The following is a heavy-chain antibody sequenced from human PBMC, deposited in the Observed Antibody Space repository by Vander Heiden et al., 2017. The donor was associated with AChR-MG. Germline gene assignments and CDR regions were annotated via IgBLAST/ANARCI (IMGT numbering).Heavy chain of an antibody. CDR2: ISSSSSYI. V-gene: IGHV3-21*01. D-gene: IGHD3-22*01. CDR3: ARDHYYYDSSAGAFDI. J-gene: IGHJ3*02. CDR1: GSTFSSYS. Sequence: EVQLVESGGGLVKPGGSLRLSCAARGSTFSSYSMNWLRQAPRKGLEWVSSISSSSSYIYYADSVKGRFTISRDNAKNSLYLQMNSLRAEDTAVYYCARDHYYYDSSAGAFDIWGQGTMVTVSS.